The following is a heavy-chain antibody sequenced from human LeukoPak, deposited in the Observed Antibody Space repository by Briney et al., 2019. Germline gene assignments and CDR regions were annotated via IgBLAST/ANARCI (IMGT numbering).Heavy chain of an antibody. CDR2: VSGGGGTT. D-gene: IGHD1-26*01. CDR3: ARGIGGSYYAFDI. Sequence: GGSLRLSCAASGFTFSSYAMSWVRQAPGKGLEWVSTVSGGGGTTYYADSVKGRFTISRDNSKNTLYLQMNSLRAEDTAVYYRARGIGGSYYAFDIWGQGTMVTVSS. J-gene: IGHJ3*02. CDR1: GFTFSSYA. V-gene: IGHV3-23*01.